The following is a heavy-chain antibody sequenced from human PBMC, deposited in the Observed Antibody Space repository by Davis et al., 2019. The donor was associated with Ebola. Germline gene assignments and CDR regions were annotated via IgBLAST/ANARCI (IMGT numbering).Heavy chain of an antibody. CDR3: ARGIVVVGFDY. CDR2: IYSGGST. J-gene: IGHJ4*02. V-gene: IGHV3-53*01. CDR1: GFTVSSNY. D-gene: IGHD2-15*01. Sequence: PGGSLRLSCAASGFTVSSNYMSWVRQAPGKGLEWVSVIYSGGSTYYADSVKGRFTISRDNSKNTLYLQMSSLRAEDTAVYYCARGIVVVGFDYWGQGTLVTVSS.